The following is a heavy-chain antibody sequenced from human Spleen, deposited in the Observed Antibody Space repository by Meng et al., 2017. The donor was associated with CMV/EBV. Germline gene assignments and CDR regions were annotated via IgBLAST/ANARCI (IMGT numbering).Heavy chain of an antibody. CDR1: GFTFNNYA. D-gene: IGHD6-13*01. CDR2: ISGTGGST. J-gene: IGHJ4*02. V-gene: IGHV3-23*01. CDR3: ARGDSSSTWLVFDY. Sequence: ESLKISCAASGFTFNNYAITWVRQAPGKGLEWVSTISGTGGSTYYTDSEKGRFTVSRDDSTNTLYLQMNSLRVEDTAVFYCARGDSSSTWLVFDYWGRGTLVTVSS.